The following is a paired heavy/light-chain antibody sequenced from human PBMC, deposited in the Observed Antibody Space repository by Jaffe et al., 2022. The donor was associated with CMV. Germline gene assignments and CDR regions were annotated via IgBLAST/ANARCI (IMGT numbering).Heavy chain of an antibody. V-gene: IGHV3-48*03. CDR1: GFTFRSYE. Sequence: EVQLVESGGGLVQPGGSLRLSCAASGFTFRSYEMNWVRQAPGKGLEWIAYISSSGSTIYYADSVKGRFTISRDNAMNSLSLHMNNLRADDTAVYFCARASAPNYFGYWGQGTLVTVSS. J-gene: IGHJ4*02. CDR2: ISSSGSTI. D-gene: IGHD6-25*01. CDR3: ARASAPNYFGY.
Light chain of an antibody. CDR1: SSDVGGYVY. Sequence: QSALTQPPSASGSPGQSVTISCTGTSSDVGGYVYVSWYQQYSGKAPKLLIYEVTKRPSGVPDRFSGSKSGNTASLTVSGLQAEDEGDYYCSSYADRNKLVFGGGTKLTVL. V-gene: IGLV2-8*01. CDR2: EVT. J-gene: IGLJ2*01. CDR3: SSYADRNKLV.